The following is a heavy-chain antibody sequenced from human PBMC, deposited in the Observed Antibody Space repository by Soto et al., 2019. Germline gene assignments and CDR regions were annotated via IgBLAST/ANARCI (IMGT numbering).Heavy chain of an antibody. J-gene: IGHJ4*02. D-gene: IGHD3-22*01. CDR3: AKENYDSSGYYYYDY. V-gene: IGHV3-23*01. Sequence: GSMRLSCAASGFTFSSYAMSWVRQAPGKGLEWVSAISGSGGSTYYADSVKGRFTISRDNSKNTLYLQMNSLRAEDTAVYYCAKENYDSSGYYYYDYWGQGTLVTVSS. CDR2: ISGSGGST. CDR1: GFTFSSYA.